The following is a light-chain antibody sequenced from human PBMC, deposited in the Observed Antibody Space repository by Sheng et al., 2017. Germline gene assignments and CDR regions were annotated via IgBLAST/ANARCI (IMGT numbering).Light chain of an antibody. CDR3: LQYNTYPRT. CDR1: QSVGTY. CDR2: GAS. V-gene: IGKV3-11*01. J-gene: IGKJ1*01. Sequence: EIVLTQSPATLSLSPGERATLSCRASQSVGTYLAWYQHKPGQAPRLLIYGASNRATGIPARFSGSGSGTDFTLTITSLQPEDFATYYCLQYNTYPRTFGQGTKVEV.